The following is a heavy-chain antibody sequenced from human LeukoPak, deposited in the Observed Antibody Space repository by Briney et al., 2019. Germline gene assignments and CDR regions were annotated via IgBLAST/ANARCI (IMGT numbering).Heavy chain of an antibody. Sequence: GGSLRLSCAISRFTFSDYEINWVRQAPGKGLEWVSYISCSGTTMYYGDSVEGRFTISRDNAKNSLYLQMNSLRAEDTAVYYCAGGQNYYYDSSGYPNWYFDLWGRGTLVTVSS. J-gene: IGHJ2*01. V-gene: IGHV3-48*03. CDR2: ISCSGTTM. D-gene: IGHD3-22*01. CDR1: RFTFSDYE. CDR3: AGGQNYYYDSSGYPNWYFDL.